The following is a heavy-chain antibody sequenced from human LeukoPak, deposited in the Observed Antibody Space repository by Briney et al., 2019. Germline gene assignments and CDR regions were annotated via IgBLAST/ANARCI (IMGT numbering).Heavy chain of an antibody. CDR2: IYNSGST. D-gene: IGHD3-10*01. V-gene: IGHV4-38-2*02. CDR1: GYSVSSGYY. CDR3: AKSNGYGLVDI. Sequence: PSETLSLTCTVSGYSVSSGYYWGWIRQPPGKGLEWIGYIYNSGSTNYNPSLKSRVTISVDTSRNQFSLKLNSVTAADTAVYYCAKSNGYGLVDIWGQGTMVTVSS. J-gene: IGHJ3*02.